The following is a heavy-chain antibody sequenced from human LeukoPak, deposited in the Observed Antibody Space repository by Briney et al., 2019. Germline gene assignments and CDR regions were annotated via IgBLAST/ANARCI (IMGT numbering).Heavy chain of an antibody. CDR1: GGSVSSGSYC. V-gene: IGHV4-31*03. D-gene: IGHD2-15*01. CDR2: IYYSGTT. J-gene: IGHJ3*02. Sequence: KPSETLSLTCTVSGGSVSSGSYCWSWIRQHPGKGLEWIGYIYYSGTTYYNPSLESRVTLSVDTSKNQFSLRLSSVTAADTAVYYCARYRDSGGRLAFDIWGQGTMATVSS. CDR3: ARYRDSGGRLAFDI.